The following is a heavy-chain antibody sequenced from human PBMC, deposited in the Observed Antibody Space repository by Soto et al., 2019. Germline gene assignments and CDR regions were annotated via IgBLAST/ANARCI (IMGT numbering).Heavy chain of an antibody. V-gene: IGHV3-48*02. D-gene: IGHD3-22*01. CDR2: ISASSGSTI. CDR3: ARDHYDSKGYFDP. Sequence: PGGSLRLSCAGSGFTFSSYSMNWVRQAPGKGLEWVSYISASSGSTIYYADSVKGRFTISRDNALNSVYLQMNSLRDEDTAVYYCARDHYDSKGYFDPWGQGALVTVSS. CDR1: GFTFSSYS. J-gene: IGHJ5*02.